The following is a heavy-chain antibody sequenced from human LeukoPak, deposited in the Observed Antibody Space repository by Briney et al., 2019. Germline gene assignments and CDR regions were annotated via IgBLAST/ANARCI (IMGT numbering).Heavy chain of an antibody. J-gene: IGHJ6*03. CDR1: GYTFTSYD. Sequence: ASVKVSCKASGYTFTSYDINWVRQATGQGLEWMGWMNPNSGNTGYAQKFQGRVTMTRDMSTSTVYMELSSLRSEDTAVYYCARAYEYYYYMDVWGKGTTVTVSS. CDR3: ARAYEYYYYMDV. CDR2: MNPNSGNT. V-gene: IGHV1-8*01.